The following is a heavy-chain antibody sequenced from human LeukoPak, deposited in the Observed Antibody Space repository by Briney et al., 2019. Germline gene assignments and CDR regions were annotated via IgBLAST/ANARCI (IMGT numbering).Heavy chain of an antibody. Sequence: ASVKVSCKASGYTFIGYYMHWVRQAPGQGLEWMGWINPKSGDTNYAQKFQGRVTMTRDTSISTAYMELSRLRSDDTAVYYCARDSSGWYRWFDLWGQGTLVTVSS. CDR1: GYTFIGYY. V-gene: IGHV1-2*02. CDR2: INPKSGDT. J-gene: IGHJ5*02. D-gene: IGHD6-19*01. CDR3: ARDSSGWYRWFDL.